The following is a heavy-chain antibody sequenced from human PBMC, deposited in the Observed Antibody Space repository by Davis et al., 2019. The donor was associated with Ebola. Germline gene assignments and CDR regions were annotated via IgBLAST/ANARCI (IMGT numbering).Heavy chain of an antibody. D-gene: IGHD6-19*01. CDR1: GFTFSGPA. Sequence: GESLKISCAASGFTFSGPAMHWVRQASGKGLEWVGRIRSKANSYATAYAASVKGRFTISRDDSKNTAYLQMNSLKTEDTAVYYCTRRRYSSEDYWGQGTLVTVSS. V-gene: IGHV3-73*01. J-gene: IGHJ4*02. CDR3: TRRRYSSEDY. CDR2: IRSKANSYAT.